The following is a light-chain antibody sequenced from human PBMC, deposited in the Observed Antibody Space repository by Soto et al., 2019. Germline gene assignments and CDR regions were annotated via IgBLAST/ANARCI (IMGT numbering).Light chain of an antibody. Sequence: DIQMTQSPSSLSAFVGDTVTITCRATDSIDRYLNWYQQKPGQAPRVLITAASTLQSGVPPRFSGSGSGTDFTLTINNLQPEDFATYYCQRTYNAPFTFGPGTKVDIK. V-gene: IGKV1-39*01. CDR1: DSIDRY. CDR2: AAS. J-gene: IGKJ3*01. CDR3: QRTYNAPFT.